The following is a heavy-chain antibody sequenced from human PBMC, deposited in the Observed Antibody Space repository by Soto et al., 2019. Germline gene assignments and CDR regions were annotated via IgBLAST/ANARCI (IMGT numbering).Heavy chain of an antibody. V-gene: IGHV4-39*01. J-gene: IGHJ4*02. CDR3: ASARGYSGYDYSSPFDY. CDR2: IYYSGST. CDR1: GGSISSSSYY. D-gene: IGHD5-12*01. Sequence: PSETLSLTCTVSGGSISSSSYYWGWIRQPPGKGLEWIGSIYYSGSTYYNPSLKSRVTISVDTSKNQFSLKLSSVTAADTAVYYCASARGYSGYDYSSPFDYWGQGTLVTVSS.